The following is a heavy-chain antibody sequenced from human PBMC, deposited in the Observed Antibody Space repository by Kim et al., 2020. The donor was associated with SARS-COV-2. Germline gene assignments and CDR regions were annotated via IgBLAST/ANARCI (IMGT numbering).Heavy chain of an antibody. CDR2: IVVGSGNT. CDR3: AAGRGYGYYYYYGMDV. CDR1: GFTFTSSA. V-gene: IGHV1-58*01. D-gene: IGHD5-18*01. J-gene: IGHJ6*02. Sequence: SVKVSCKASGFTFTSSAVQWVRQARGQRLEWIGWIVVGSGNTNYAQKFQERVTITRDMSTSTAYMELSSLRSEDTAVYYCAAGRGYGYYYYYGMDVWGQGTTVTVSS.